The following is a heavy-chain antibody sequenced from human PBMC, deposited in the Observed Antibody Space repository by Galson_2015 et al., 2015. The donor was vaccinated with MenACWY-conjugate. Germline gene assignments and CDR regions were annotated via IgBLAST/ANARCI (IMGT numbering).Heavy chain of an antibody. Sequence: SLRLSCAASGFTFNNYGMYWVRQGPGKGLEWVPFIRYDGSKKNYVDSVKGRFTISRDNSKNTLYLQMSSLRVEDTAVYYCAKVGYSSSWYGGTSQTNYYYYYMDVWGKGTTVTVSS. CDR1: GFTFNNYG. CDR2: IRYDGSKK. V-gene: IGHV3-30*02. J-gene: IGHJ6*03. CDR3: AKVGYSSSWYGGTSQTNYYYYYMDV. D-gene: IGHD6-13*01.